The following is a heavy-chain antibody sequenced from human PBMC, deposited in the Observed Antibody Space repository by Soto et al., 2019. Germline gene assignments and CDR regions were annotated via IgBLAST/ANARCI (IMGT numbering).Heavy chain of an antibody. CDR2: IYYSGST. CDR3: ARLVYGYSYGWDGYYYGMDV. J-gene: IGHJ6*02. V-gene: IGHV4-30-4*01. Sequence: SETLSLTCTVSGGSISSGDYYWSWIRQPPGKGLEWIGYIYYSGSTYYNPSLKSRVTISVDTSKNQFSLKLSSVTAADTAVYYCARLVYGYSYGWDGYYYGMDVWGQGTTVTVS. CDR1: GGSISSGDYY. D-gene: IGHD5-18*01.